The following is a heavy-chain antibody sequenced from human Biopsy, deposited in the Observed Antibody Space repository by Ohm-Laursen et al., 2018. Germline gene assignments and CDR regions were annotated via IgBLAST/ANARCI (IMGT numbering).Heavy chain of an antibody. V-gene: IGHV4-59*11. J-gene: IGHJ6*02. Sequence: SQTLSPTCTVSGGSISSHYWSWIRQPPGKGLEWIGYIYNRGSTKYNSSLKSRVTISVATSKNQFSLTVRSVTAADTAMYYCARGQDSSYLAYGMDVWGQGTTVTVSS. D-gene: IGHD6-19*01. CDR3: ARGQDSSYLAYGMDV. CDR2: IYNRGST. CDR1: GGSISSHY.